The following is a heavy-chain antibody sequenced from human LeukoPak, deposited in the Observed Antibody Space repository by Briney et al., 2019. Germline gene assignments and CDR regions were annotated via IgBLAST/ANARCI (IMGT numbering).Heavy chain of an antibody. CDR1: GFTFSSYE. V-gene: IGHV3-48*03. CDR2: ISSSSSAT. D-gene: IGHD3-22*01. J-gene: IGHJ3*02. Sequence: GGSLRLSCAASGFTFSSYETNWVRQAPGKGLEWVSYISSSSSATYYADSVKGRFTISRDNAKNSLYLQMNSLRAEDTAVYYCAREWLSDAFDIWGQGTMVTVSS. CDR3: AREWLSDAFDI.